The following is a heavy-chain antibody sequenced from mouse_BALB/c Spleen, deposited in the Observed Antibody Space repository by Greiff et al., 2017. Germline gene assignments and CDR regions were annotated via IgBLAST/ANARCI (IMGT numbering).Heavy chain of an antibody. J-gene: IGHJ2*01. Sequence: EVKLVESGAELVRSGASVKLSCTASGFNIKDYYMHWVKQRPEQGLEWIGWIDPENGDTEYAPKFQGKATMTADTSSNTAYLQLSSLTSEDTAVYYCNYYYGSSSYYFDYWGQGTTLTVSS. CDR1: GFNIKDYY. CDR3: NYYYGSSSYYFDY. D-gene: IGHD1-1*01. CDR2: IDPENGDT. V-gene: IGHV14-4*02.